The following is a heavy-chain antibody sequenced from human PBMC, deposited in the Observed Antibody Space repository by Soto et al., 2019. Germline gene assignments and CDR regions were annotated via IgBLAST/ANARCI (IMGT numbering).Heavy chain of an antibody. J-gene: IGHJ4*02. CDR2: ISSSSSTI. V-gene: IGHV3-48*02. Sequence: GGSLRLSCAASGFTFSSYSMNWVRQAPGKGLEWVSYISSSSSTIYYADSVKGRFTISRDNAKNSLYLQMNSLRDEDTAVYYCARDKNYDFWSGFDYWGQGTLVTVSS. D-gene: IGHD3-3*01. CDR1: GFTFSSYS. CDR3: ARDKNYDFWSGFDY.